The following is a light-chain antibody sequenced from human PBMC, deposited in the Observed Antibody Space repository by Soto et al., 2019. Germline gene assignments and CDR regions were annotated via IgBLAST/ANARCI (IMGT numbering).Light chain of an antibody. CDR2: GAS. V-gene: IGKV3-20*01. J-gene: IGKJ2*01. CDR1: QTISTRF. CDR3: QRYGGLPYT. Sequence: EIVLTQSPGTLSLSPGERATLSCMASQTISTRFVAWYQQKPGQAPRLLIYGASSRATGIPDRFSGSGSGTDFTLTISRLEPEDFAVYSCQRYGGLPYTFGQGTTLEIK.